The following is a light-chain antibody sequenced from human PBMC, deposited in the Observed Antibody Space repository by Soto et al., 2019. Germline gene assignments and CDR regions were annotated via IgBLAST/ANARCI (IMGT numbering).Light chain of an antibody. Sequence: EIVLTQSPATLSLSPGERATLSCRASQSVSSYLAWYQQKPGQAPRLLIYDASNRANGIPARFSGSGYGTDFTLTISSLEPEDFAVYYCQQRSNWPPLTFGGGTKVEIK. CDR3: QQRSNWPPLT. CDR1: QSVSSY. CDR2: DAS. V-gene: IGKV3-11*01. J-gene: IGKJ4*01.